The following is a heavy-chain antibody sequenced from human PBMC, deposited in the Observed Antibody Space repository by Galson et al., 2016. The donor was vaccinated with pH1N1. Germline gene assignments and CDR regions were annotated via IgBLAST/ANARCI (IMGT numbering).Heavy chain of an antibody. J-gene: IGHJ4*02. CDR1: GFTFGDYV. Sequence: LRLSCAASGFTFGDYVMRWVRQAPGKGLEYVSSISTSSGTTYYGDSVRGRFTISRDNSKNTVYLQMNSLRAEDTAIYYCTKARVGNYYFDYWGQGSLVTVSS. V-gene: IGHV3-23*01. D-gene: IGHD1-7*01. CDR3: TKARVGNYYFDY. CDR2: ISTSSGTT.